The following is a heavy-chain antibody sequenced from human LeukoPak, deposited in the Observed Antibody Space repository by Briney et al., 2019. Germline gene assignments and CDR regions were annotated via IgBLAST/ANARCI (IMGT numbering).Heavy chain of an antibody. Sequence: ASVTVSCTASGYTFTIYGISWVRQAPGQGLEWMGWISAYNGNTNYAQKLQGRVTMTTDTSTSTAYMELRSLRSDDTAVYYCARRFSYRLPDYWGQGTLVTVSS. CDR1: GYTFTIYG. CDR3: ARRFSYRLPDY. D-gene: IGHD1-26*01. V-gene: IGHV1-18*01. CDR2: ISAYNGNT. J-gene: IGHJ4*02.